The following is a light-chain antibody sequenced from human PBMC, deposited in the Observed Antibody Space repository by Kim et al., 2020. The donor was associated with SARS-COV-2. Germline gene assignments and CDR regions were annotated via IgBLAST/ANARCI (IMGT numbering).Light chain of an antibody. CDR1: NIERRT. V-gene: IGLV3-9*01. J-gene: IGLJ2*01. Sequence: SYEPTQPLSVSVALGQTARITCGGSNIERRTVNWYQQKPGQAPFLVIYRDRTRPSGIPERFSGSNSGNTATLTISSAQVADEADYYCQVWDSGVIFGGGTQLTVL. CDR3: QVWDSGVI. CDR2: RDR.